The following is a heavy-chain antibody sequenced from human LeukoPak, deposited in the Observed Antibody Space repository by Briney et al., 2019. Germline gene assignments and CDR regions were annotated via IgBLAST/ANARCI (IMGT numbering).Heavy chain of an antibody. V-gene: IGHV1-46*01. Sequence: ASVKVSCKASGYTFTSYYMRWVRQAPGQGLEWMGIINPSGGSTSYAQEFQGRVTMTRDMSTSTVYMELSSLRSEDTAVYYCARAVVAKNYFDYWGQGTLVTVSS. CDR1: GYTFTSYY. CDR3: ARAVVAKNYFDY. CDR2: INPSGGST. D-gene: IGHD2-21*01. J-gene: IGHJ4*02.